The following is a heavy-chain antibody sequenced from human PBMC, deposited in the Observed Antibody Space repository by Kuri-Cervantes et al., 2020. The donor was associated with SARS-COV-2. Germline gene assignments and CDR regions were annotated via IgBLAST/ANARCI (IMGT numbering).Heavy chain of an antibody. D-gene: IGHD6-6*01. CDR2: IRYDGSNK. CDR1: GFTFSSYG. V-gene: IGHV3-30*02. J-gene: IGHJ5*02. Sequence: GGSLRLSCAASGFTFSSYGMHWVRQAPGKGLEWVAFIRYDGSNKYYADSVKGRFTISRDNSKNTLHLQMNSLRAEDTAVYYCAKEVEQLVPWFNPWGQGTLVTVSS. CDR3: AKEVEQLVPWFNP.